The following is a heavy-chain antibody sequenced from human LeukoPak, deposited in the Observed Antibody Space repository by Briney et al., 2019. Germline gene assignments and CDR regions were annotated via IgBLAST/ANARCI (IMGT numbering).Heavy chain of an antibody. Sequence: GASVKVSCKASGGTFSSYAISWVRQALGQGLEWMGGIIPIFGTANYAQKFQGRVTITADESTSTAYMELSSLRSEDTAVYYCASPFPFHTAMVPIYYYGMDVWGQGTTVTVSS. D-gene: IGHD5-18*01. V-gene: IGHV1-69*13. J-gene: IGHJ6*02. CDR2: IIPIFGTA. CDR1: GGTFSSYA. CDR3: ASPFPFHTAMVPIYYYGMDV.